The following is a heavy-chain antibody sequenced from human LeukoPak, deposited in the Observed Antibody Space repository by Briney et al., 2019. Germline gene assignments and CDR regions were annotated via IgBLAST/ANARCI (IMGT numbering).Heavy chain of an antibody. Sequence: GESLKISCKGSGYSFSNYWIGWVRQVPGKGLESMGVIYPGDSETRYSPSFQGQVTISVDKSISTAYLQWSSLKASDTAMYYCARHWLGYCSSIGCSAVDYWGQGTLVTVSS. D-gene: IGHD2-2*01. V-gene: IGHV5-51*01. J-gene: IGHJ4*02. CDR3: ARHWLGYCSSIGCSAVDY. CDR2: IYPGDSET. CDR1: GYSFSNYW.